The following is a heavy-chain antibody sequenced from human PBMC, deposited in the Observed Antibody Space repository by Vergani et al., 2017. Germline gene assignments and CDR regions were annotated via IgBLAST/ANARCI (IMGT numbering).Heavy chain of an antibody. D-gene: IGHD1-26*01. CDR2: ISSSSSYI. CDR3: ARGLGVGATPSAGY. J-gene: IGHJ4*02. V-gene: IGHV3-21*01. Sequence: EVQLVESGGGLVKPGGSLRLSCAASGFTFSSYSMNWVRQAPGEGLEWVSSISSSSSYIYYADSVKGRFTISRDNAKNSLYLQMNSLRAEDTAVYYCARGLGVGATPSAGYWGQGTLVTVSS. CDR1: GFTFSSYS.